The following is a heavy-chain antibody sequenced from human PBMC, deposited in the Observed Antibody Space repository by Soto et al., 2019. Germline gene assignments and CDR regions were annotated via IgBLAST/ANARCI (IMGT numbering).Heavy chain of an antibody. V-gene: IGHV3-48*02. J-gene: IGHJ5*02. Sequence: SGGSLRLSCAASGFTFSTYSMNWVRQPPGKGREWVAYITGNSGTKYYADSVKGRFTISRDNAKNSLHLQMNSLRDEDTAVYYCARDNGMAGSFDPWGQGTLVTVSS. CDR2: ITGNSGTK. CDR1: GFTFSTYS. CDR3: ARDNGMAGSFDP. D-gene: IGHD2-8*01.